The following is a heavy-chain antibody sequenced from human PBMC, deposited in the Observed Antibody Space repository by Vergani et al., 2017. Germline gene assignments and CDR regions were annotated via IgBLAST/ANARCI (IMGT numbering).Heavy chain of an antibody. V-gene: IGHV3-23*01. CDR2: LSASDRRT. J-gene: IGHJ4*02. D-gene: IGHD2-15*01. Sequence: EVQLWDSGGGLAQPGGSLRLSCAASGFTFIMHAMSWVRQAPGKGLEWVSTLSASDRRTHYADSVKGRFTISRDISKNTLYLQMKSLRPEDTAVYYCAKEGGGYCSGGTCYPEYWGQGTLVIVSS. CDR1: GFTFIMHA. CDR3: AKEGGGYCSGGTCYPEY.